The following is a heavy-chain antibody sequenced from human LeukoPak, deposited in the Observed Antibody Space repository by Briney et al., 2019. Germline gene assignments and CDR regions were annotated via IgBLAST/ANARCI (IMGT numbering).Heavy chain of an antibody. CDR2: INQDGSEK. D-gene: IGHD2-2*01. CDR1: GFTLSRSW. V-gene: IGHV3-7*05. J-gene: IGHJ4*02. Sequence: GGSLRLSCAPSGFTLSRSWMSWVRQAPGKGLEWVANINQDGSEKNYVDSVKGRFTISRDNAKNSLYLQMNSLRAEDTVVYYCARAYQTDYWGQGTLVTVSS. CDR3: ARAYQTDY.